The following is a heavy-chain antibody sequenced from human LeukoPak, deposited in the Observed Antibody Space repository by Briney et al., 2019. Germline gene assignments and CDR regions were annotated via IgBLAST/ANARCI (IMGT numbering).Heavy chain of an antibody. CDR3: AREYF. J-gene: IGHJ4*02. Sequence: PGGSLRLSCAASGFTFSSYSMNWVRQAPGKGPEWVASIKQDGSQIYYVDSVKGRFTISRDNAQNSQYLKMNSLRAEDTAIYFCAREYFWGQGTLVTVSS. CDR1: GFTFSSYS. V-gene: IGHV3-7*01. CDR2: IKQDGSQI.